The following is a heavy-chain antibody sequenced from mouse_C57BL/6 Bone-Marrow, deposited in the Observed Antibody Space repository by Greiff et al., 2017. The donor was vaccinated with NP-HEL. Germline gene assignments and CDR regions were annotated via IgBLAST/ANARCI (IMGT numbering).Heavy chain of an antibody. CDR1: GYTFTSYW. V-gene: IGHV1-50*01. CDR3: ARQAPITTVDY. CDR2: IDPSDSYT. Sequence: QVQLQQSGAELVKPGASVKLSCKASGYTFTSYWMQWVKQRPGQGLEWIGEIDPSDSYTNYTQKFKGKATLTVDPSSSTAYMQLSSLTSEDSAVYYCARQAPITTVDYWGQGTTLTVSS. J-gene: IGHJ2*01. D-gene: IGHD1-1*01.